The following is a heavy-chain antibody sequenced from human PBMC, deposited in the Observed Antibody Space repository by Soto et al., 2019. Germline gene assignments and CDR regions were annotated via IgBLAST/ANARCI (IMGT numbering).Heavy chain of an antibody. CDR3: ARAVGSSPYYYYGMDV. CDR1: GDSVSSNSAA. CDR2: TYYRSKWYN. Sequence: PSQTLSLTCAISGDSVSSNSAAWNWIRQSPSRGLEWLGRTYYRSKWYNDYAVSVKSRITINPDTSKNQFSLQLNSVTPEDTAVYYCARAVGSSPYYYYGMDVWGQGTTVTVSS. V-gene: IGHV6-1*01. J-gene: IGHJ6*02. D-gene: IGHD6-6*01.